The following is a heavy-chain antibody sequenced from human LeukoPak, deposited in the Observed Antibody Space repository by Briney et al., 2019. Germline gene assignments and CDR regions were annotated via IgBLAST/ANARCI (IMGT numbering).Heavy chain of an antibody. J-gene: IGHJ4*02. CDR2: ITPTTDNI. Sequence: GGSLRPSCAASGFTYSDYAMEWVRQTPGKGLEWVSSITPTTDNIYYTPSVEGRFTISRDNAKHSLYLQMNNLRADDTAVYYCARLAGPRPGTYYFDFWGQGVRVTVSS. CDR1: GFTYSDYA. CDR3: ARLAGPRPGTYYFDF. D-gene: IGHD6-19*01. V-gene: IGHV3-21*01.